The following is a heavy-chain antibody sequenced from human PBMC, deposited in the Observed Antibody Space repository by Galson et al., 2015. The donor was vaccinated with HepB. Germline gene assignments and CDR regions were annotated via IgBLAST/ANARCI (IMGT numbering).Heavy chain of an antibody. CDR3: ARPRGIFGPFDY. J-gene: IGHJ4*02. D-gene: IGHD3-3*01. CDR1: GITVSSNH. CDR2: IFGGGST. V-gene: IGHV3-53*01. Sequence: SLRLSCAASGITVSSNHMSWVRQAPGKGLEWVPVIFGGGSTYYADSVQGRFTISRDTSENTVYLQMNSLKPEDTAVYFCARPRGIFGPFDYWGQGTLVTVSS.